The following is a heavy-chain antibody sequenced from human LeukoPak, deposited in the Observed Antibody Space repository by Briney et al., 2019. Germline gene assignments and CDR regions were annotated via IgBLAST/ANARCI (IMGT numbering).Heavy chain of an antibody. CDR3: AKDMNYYDSSGYYLKGYFDY. Sequence: PGRSLRLSCAASGFTFDDYAMHWVRQAPGKGLEWVSGISWNSGSIGYADSVKGRFTISRDNAKNSLYLQMNSLRAEDTALYYCAKDMNYYDSSGYYLKGYFDYWGQGTLVTVSS. J-gene: IGHJ4*02. D-gene: IGHD3-22*01. CDR1: GFTFDDYA. CDR2: ISWNSGSI. V-gene: IGHV3-9*01.